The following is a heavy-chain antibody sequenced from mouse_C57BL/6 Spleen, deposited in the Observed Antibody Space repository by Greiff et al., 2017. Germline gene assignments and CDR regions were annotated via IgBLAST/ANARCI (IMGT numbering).Heavy chain of an antibody. CDR1: GYTFTSYW. V-gene: IGHV1-52*01. J-gene: IGHJ3*01. D-gene: IGHD3-2*02. CDR3: ARLTAQATWFAY. CDR2: IDPSDSET. Sequence: VQLQQPGAELVRPGSSVKLSCKASGYTFTSYWMHWVKQRPIQGLEWIGNIDPSDSETNYNQKFKDKATLTVDKSSSTAYMQLSSLTSEDSAVYYCARLTAQATWFAYWGQGTLVTVSA.